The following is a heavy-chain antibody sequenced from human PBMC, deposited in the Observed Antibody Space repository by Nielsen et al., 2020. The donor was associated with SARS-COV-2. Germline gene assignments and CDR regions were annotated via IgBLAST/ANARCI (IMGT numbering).Heavy chain of an antibody. CDR3: ARDGGGGSYFPWFDP. V-gene: IGHV4-61*08. CDR1: GGSISSGGYY. J-gene: IGHJ5*02. D-gene: IGHD2/OR15-2a*01. CDR2: LYHRGSI. Sequence: SETLSLTCTVSGGSISSGGYYWSWIRQPPGKGLEWIGYLYHRGSIQYNPSLKSRVTMSVDEDKNEFSLRLTSVTSADTAVYFCARDGGGGSYFPWFDPWGQGTLVIVSS.